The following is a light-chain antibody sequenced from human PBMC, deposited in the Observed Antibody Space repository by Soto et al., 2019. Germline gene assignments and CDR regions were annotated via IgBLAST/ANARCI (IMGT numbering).Light chain of an antibody. Sequence: EIVLTQSPGTLSLSPGERATLSCRASQSVSSSYLAWYQQKPGQAPRLLLYGESSRATGIPDRFSGSGYGTYFTLTISRLDAEGFAVYYCQQYGSSTGSFGQGPKVEIK. CDR1: QSVSSSY. CDR3: QQYGSSTGS. J-gene: IGKJ1*01. CDR2: GES. V-gene: IGKV3-20*01.